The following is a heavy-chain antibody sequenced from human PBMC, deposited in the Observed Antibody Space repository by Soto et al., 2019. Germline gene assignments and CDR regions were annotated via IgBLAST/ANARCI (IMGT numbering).Heavy chain of an antibody. CDR3: ARSHYDSSGYYYFDY. CDR2: IYYSGST. J-gene: IGHJ4*02. V-gene: IGHV4-31*03. Sequence: KTSETLSLTCTVSGGSISSGGYYWSWIRQHPGKGLEWIGYIYYSGSTCYNPSLKSRVTISVDTSKNQFSLKLSSVTAADTAVYYCARSHYDSSGYYYFDYWGQGTLVTVSS. CDR1: GGSISSGGYY. D-gene: IGHD3-22*01.